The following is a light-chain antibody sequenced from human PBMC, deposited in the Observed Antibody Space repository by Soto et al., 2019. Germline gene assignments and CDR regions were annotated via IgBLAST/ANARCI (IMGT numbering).Light chain of an antibody. Sequence: VVLTQSPATLSLSPGERATLSCRTSLSVSVYLDWYQQKPGQAPRLLISDASNRATGIPARFSGSGSGTDFTLTISSLEPEDFAVYFCQHYGTFGPGTKVDIK. CDR1: LSVSVY. J-gene: IGKJ3*01. CDR3: QHYGT. CDR2: DAS. V-gene: IGKV3-11*01.